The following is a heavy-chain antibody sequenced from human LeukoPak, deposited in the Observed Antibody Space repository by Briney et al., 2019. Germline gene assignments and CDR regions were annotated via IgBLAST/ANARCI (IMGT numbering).Heavy chain of an antibody. Sequence: SETLSLTCSVSGGSISSYYWSWIRQPPGKGLEWIAYIHYSGSTNYNPSLKSRLTISIDTSKNQFSLKLSSVTAADTAVYYCARGSGSYRAEDYWGQGTLVTVSS. V-gene: IGHV4-59*12. D-gene: IGHD3-10*01. CDR3: ARGSGSYRAEDY. CDR2: IHYSGST. J-gene: IGHJ4*02. CDR1: GGSISSYY.